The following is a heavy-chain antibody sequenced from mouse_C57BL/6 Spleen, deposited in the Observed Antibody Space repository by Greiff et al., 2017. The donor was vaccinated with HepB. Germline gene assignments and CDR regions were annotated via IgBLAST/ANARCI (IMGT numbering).Heavy chain of an antibody. V-gene: IGHV1-81*01. Sequence: QVHVKQSGAELARPGASVKLSCKASGYTFTSYGISWVKQRTGQGLEWIGEIYPRSGNTYYNEKFKGKATLTADKSSSTAYMELSSLTSEDSAVYCGARCHYGSSRFDYWGQGTTLTVSS. CDR1: GYTFTSYG. CDR3: ARCHYGSSRFDY. J-gene: IGHJ2*01. CDR2: IYPRSGNT. D-gene: IGHD1-1*01.